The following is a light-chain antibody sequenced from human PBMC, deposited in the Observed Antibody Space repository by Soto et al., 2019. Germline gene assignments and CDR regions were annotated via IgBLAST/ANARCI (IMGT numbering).Light chain of an antibody. CDR3: ATWDSSLSAWL. V-gene: IGLV1-51*01. J-gene: IGLJ3*02. Sequence: QSVLTQPPSVSAAPGQTVTISCSGGSSNIGNNYVSWYQQVAGTAPKVLIFENNKRPSGIPDRFSGSKSGTSATLAIAGLQTGDAADYYCATWDSSLSAWLFGGGTQLTVL. CDR1: SSNIGNNY. CDR2: ENN.